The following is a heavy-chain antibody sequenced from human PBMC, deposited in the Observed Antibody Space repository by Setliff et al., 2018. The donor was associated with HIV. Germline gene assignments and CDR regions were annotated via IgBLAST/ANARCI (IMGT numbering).Heavy chain of an antibody. CDR3: ARGGSYYKLDY. V-gene: IGHV4-59*01. J-gene: IGHJ4*02. D-gene: IGHD3-10*01. Sequence: SETLSLTCTVSGGSISSYYWSWIRQSPGKGLEWIGFIYYSGSTNYSPSLKSRVTISVDSSKNQFSLKLTSVTAADAAIYYCARGGSYYKLDYWGQGTLVTVSS. CDR1: GGSISSYY. CDR2: IYYSGST.